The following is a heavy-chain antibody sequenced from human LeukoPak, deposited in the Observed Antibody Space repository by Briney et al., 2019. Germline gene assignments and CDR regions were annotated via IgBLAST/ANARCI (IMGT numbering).Heavy chain of an antibody. CDR2: ISSSSSTI. J-gene: IGHJ4*02. CDR1: GFTFDTYT. D-gene: IGHD1-26*01. CDR3: AREGVGATGSFDY. Sequence: GGSLRLSCAGSGFTFDTYTMNWVRQAPGKGLEWVSYISSSSSTIYYADSVKGRFTISRDNAKNSLYLQMNSLRAEDTAVYYCAREGVGATGSFDYWGQGTLVTVSS. V-gene: IGHV3-48*04.